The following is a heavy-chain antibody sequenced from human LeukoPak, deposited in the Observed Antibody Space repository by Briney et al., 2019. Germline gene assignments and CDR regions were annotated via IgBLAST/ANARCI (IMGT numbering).Heavy chain of an antibody. CDR3: ARDRGSGSYPEAE. CDR1: GYTFTSYA. J-gene: IGHJ4*02. Sequence: GASVKVSCKASGYTFTSYAMRWVRQAPGQRLEWMGWISAYNGNTNYAQKLQGRVTMTTDTSTSTAYMELRSLRSDDTAVYYCARDRGSGSYPEAEWGQGTLVTVSS. CDR2: ISAYNGNT. D-gene: IGHD3-10*01. V-gene: IGHV1-18*01.